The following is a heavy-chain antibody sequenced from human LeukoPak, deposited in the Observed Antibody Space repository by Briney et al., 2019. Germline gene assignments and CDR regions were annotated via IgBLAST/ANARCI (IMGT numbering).Heavy chain of an antibody. CDR2: IYYSGST. J-gene: IGHJ4*02. CDR1: GGSISSYY. Sequence: SETLSLTCTVSGGSISSYYWSWIRQPPGKGLEWIGYIYYSGSTNYNPSLKSRVTISVDTSKNQFSLKLSSVTAADTAVYYCARGTGFWGQGTLVTVSS. CDR3: ARGTGF. V-gene: IGHV4-59*08.